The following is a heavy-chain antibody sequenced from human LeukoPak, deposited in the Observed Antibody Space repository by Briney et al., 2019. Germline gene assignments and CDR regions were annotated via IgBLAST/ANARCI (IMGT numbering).Heavy chain of an antibody. CDR3: AGDGDGSGYYPFEY. J-gene: IGHJ4*02. CDR2: INSDGSST. Sequence: GGSLRLSCVASGFTFSSYWMHWVRQPPGEGLVWVARINSDGSSTTYADSVKGRFTISRDNAKNTLYLQMNSLRAEDTAVYYCAGDGDGSGYYPFEYWGQGTLVTVSS. D-gene: IGHD3-22*01. CDR1: GFTFSSYW. V-gene: IGHV3-74*01.